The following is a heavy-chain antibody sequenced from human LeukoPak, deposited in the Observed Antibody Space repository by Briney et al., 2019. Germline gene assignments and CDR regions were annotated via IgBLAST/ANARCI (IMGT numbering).Heavy chain of an antibody. CDR2: INHSGST. V-gene: IGHV4-34*01. CDR1: GGSFSGYY. Sequence: SETLSLTCAVYGGSFSGYYWSWIRQPPGKGLEWIGEINHSGSTNYNPSLKSRVTMSVDTSKNQFSLKLSSVTAADTAVYYCARGLQILLWFGELSNWFDPWGQGTLVTVSS. J-gene: IGHJ5*02. D-gene: IGHD3-10*01. CDR3: ARGLQILLWFGELSNWFDP.